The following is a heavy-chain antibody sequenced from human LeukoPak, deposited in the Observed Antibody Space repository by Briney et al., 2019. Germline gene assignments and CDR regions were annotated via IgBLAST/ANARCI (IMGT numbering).Heavy chain of an antibody. V-gene: IGHV3-15*01. D-gene: IGHD3-10*01. CDR1: GFNFNAAW. Sequence: GGSLRLSCAASGFNFNAAWMSWVRQTPGKGLEWIGRLKSKGSGGTTDYAAPVKGRFTISRDDSKNTLYLQMNSLKIEDTAVYFCSWEMDGSFGRRLENWGQGTLVTVAS. CDR3: SWEMDGSFGRRLEN. CDR2: LKSKGSGGTT. J-gene: IGHJ4*02.